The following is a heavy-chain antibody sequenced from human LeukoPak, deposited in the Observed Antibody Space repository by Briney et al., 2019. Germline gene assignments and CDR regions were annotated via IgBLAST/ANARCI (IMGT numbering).Heavy chain of an antibody. J-gene: IGHJ4*02. CDR2: INAGNGNT. CDR1: GYTFTSYA. CDR3: AILTAPEYYFDY. Sequence: ASVKVSCKASGYTFTSYAMHWVRQAPGQRLEWMGWINAGNGNTKYSQKFQGRVTITRDTSASTAYMELSGLRSEDTAVYYCAILTAPEYYFDYWGQGTLVTVSS. V-gene: IGHV1-3*01.